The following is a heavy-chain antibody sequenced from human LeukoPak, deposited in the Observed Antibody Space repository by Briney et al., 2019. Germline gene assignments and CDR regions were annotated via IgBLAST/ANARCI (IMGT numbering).Heavy chain of an antibody. D-gene: IGHD5-18*01. J-gene: IGHJ2*01. CDR3: ARDTAMAGANWYFDL. CDR1: GFTFSIYW. CDR2: IKVDENQK. Sequence: GGSLRLSCAASGFTFSIYWMTWVRQAPGKGLEWVANIKVDENQKDYADSVQGRFTISRDNSKNTLYLQMNSLRAEDTAVYYCARDTAMAGANWYFDLWGRGTLVTVSS. V-gene: IGHV3-7*03.